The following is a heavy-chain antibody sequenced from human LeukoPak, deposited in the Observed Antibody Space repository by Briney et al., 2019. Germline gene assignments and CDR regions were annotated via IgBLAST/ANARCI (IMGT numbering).Heavy chain of an antibody. D-gene: IGHD6-19*01. Sequence: GASVKVSCKASGYTFTSYGISWVRQAPGQGLEWMGWISAYNGNTNYAQKLQGRVTMTTDTSTSTAYMELRSLRSDDTAVYYCARVRIAVAILGYYYYVDVWGKGTTVTVSS. CDR2: ISAYNGNT. CDR1: GYTFTSYG. V-gene: IGHV1-18*01. J-gene: IGHJ6*03. CDR3: ARVRIAVAILGYYYYVDV.